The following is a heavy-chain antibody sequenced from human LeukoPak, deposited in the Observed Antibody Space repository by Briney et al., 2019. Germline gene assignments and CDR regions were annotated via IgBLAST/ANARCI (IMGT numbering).Heavy chain of an antibody. CDR1: GGTFSSYA. D-gene: IGHD3-10*01. J-gene: IGHJ5*02. Sequence: SVKVSCKASGGTFSSYAISWVRQAPGQGLEWIGRIIPILGIANYAQKFQGRVTITADKSTSTAYMELSSLRSEDTAVYYCARDMDMVRGVPDPNWFDPWGQGTLVTVSS. CDR2: IIPILGIA. V-gene: IGHV1-69*04. CDR3: ARDMDMVRGVPDPNWFDP.